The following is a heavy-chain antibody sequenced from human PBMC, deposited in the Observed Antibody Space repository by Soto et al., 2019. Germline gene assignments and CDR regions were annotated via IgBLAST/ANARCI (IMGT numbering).Heavy chain of an antibody. Sequence: TQTLALSVTLAGLRLSKKRMCVSWIRQPPGKALEWLALIDWDDDKYYSTSLKTRLTISKDTSKNQVVLTMTNMDPVDTATYYCARITGGAAAGYYYYYGMDVWGQGTTVTVSS. CDR3: ARITGGAAAGYYYYYGMDV. D-gene: IGHD6-13*01. V-gene: IGHV2-70*01. J-gene: IGHJ6*02. CDR1: GLRLSKKRMC. CDR2: IDWDDDK.